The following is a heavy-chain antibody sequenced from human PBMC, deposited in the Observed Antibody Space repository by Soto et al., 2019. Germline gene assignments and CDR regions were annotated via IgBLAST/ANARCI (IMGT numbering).Heavy chain of an antibody. D-gene: IGHD6-19*01. J-gene: IGHJ4*02. CDR1: GFNFNKYA. Sequence: EVQLLESGGGLVRPGESLRLSCAASGFNFNKYAMSWVRQAPGEGLEWVSGISCCGGTASYADSVKGRFTIARDDAKHTLYLDMNSLRVEDTAEYYCAKADGQQWLLPHLENWGRGTLVTVS. CDR2: ISCCGGTA. V-gene: IGHV3-23*01. CDR3: AKADGQQWLLPHLEN.